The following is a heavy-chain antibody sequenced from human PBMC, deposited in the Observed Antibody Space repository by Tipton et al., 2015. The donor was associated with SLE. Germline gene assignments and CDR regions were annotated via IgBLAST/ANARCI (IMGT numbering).Heavy chain of an antibody. V-gene: IGHV3-33*01. CDR3: ARARGVLEGSGWFFEL. CDR1: GFSLSPYG. J-gene: IGHJ2*01. D-gene: IGHD1-1*01. CDR2: IWFDGTNE. Sequence: QVQLVQSGGAVVQPGTSLRLSCAASGFSLSPYGMHWFRQAPGKGLEWVAVIWFDGTNENYADSVKGRLTISRDDSKNTLYLQMNMLRTDDTAVYYCARARGVLEGSGWFFELWGRGTRVTVSS.